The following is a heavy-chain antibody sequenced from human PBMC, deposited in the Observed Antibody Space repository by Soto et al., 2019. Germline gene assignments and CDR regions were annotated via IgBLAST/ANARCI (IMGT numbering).Heavy chain of an antibody. Sequence: QITLKESGPTLVKPTQTLTLTCTFSAFSLSTGGVGVGWIRQPPGKALEWLALIYWDDDKRYSPSLRSRLTITKTTSKTRVVLTIPTMDPVDTAQYYFIQVRGGGAGLQSYASSYSYGMAVWGKGTRSPSPQ. CDR1: AFSLSTGGVG. CDR3: IQVRGGGAGLQSYASSYSYGMAV. CDR2: IYWDDDK. J-gene: IGHJ6*04. D-gene: IGHD2-15*01. V-gene: IGHV2-5*02.